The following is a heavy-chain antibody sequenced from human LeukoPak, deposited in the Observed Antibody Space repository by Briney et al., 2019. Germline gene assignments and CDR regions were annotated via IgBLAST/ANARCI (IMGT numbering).Heavy chain of an antibody. V-gene: IGHV1-2*02. CDR1: GYTFTGYY. CDR3: AVLKYPVV. Sequence: ASVKVSCKASGYTFTGYYMHWVRQAPGQGLEWMGWINPNSGATNYALEFQGRVTMTRDTSITTAYMGLSRLRSDDTAVYYCAVLKYPVVWGQGTLVTVSS. CDR2: INPNSGAT. D-gene: IGHD3-22*01. J-gene: IGHJ4*02.